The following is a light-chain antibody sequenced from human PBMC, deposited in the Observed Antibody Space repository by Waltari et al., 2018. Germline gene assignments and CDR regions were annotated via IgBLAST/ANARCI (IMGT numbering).Light chain of an antibody. CDR2: KAS. CDR1: QSISRW. Sequence: IQMTQSPSTLSASVGDRVIFSCRASQSISRWLACYQQKPGKAPKLLIYKASTLESGVPSRFSGSGSGTEFTLTISSLQPEDFATYYCQQYNSYSLLSFGGGTKVEIK. J-gene: IGKJ4*01. CDR3: QQYNSYSLLS. V-gene: IGKV1-5*03.